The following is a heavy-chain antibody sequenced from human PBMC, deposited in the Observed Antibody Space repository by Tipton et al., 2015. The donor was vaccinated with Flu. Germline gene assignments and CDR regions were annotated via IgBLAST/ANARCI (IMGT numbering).Heavy chain of an antibody. Sequence: SLRLSCAASGFTFSSYEMNWVRQAPGKGPEWVSHTGSDGSKIYYADSVRGRFTISRDNAENSLYLQMKTLRAEDTGVYYCVTGGDNGYVLRDWGQGTLVTVSS. J-gene: IGHJ4*02. V-gene: IGHV3-48*03. CDR1: GFTFSSYE. D-gene: IGHD5-12*01. CDR3: VTGGDNGYVLRD. CDR2: TGSDGSKI.